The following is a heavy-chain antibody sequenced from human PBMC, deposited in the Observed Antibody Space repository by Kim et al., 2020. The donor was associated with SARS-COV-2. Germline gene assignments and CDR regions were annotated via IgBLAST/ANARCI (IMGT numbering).Heavy chain of an antibody. Sequence: GESLQISCKASGSTFTRSWITWVRQMPGKGLEWMGRIDPSDSYINYSPSFQGHVTISVDKSISAAYLQWNSLKASDTATYYCATDVGSRSNNAGAFDIWGQGTMVTVSS. V-gene: IGHV5-10-1*01. CDR3: ATDVGSRSNNAGAFDI. CDR1: GSTFTRSW. J-gene: IGHJ3*02. D-gene: IGHD6-13*01. CDR2: IDPSDSYI.